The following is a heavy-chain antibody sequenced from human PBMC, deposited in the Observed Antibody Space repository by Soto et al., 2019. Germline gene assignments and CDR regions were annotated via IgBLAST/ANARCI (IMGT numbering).Heavy chain of an antibody. CDR1: GCSIISSNYY. J-gene: IGHJ6*03. Sequence: QLQVQESGPGLVKPSETLSLTCTVSGCSIISSNYYWGWIRQPPGKGLEWIGSLYYSGSTYYNPSLKRRGTTSVDTSTNQFSLKLSSGTVADTAVYYCARTYVTDMAVLPAAKDYLDVWGKGTTVTVSS. CDR3: ARTYVTDMAVLPAAKDYLDV. D-gene: IGHD2-2*01. V-gene: IGHV4-39*01. CDR2: LYYSGST.